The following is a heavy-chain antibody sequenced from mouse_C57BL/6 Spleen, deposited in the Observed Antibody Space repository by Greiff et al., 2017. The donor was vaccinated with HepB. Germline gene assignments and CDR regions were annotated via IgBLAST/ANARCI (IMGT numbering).Heavy chain of an antibody. V-gene: IGHV1-55*01. Sequence: QVQLQQPGAELVKPGASVKMSCKASGYTFTSYWITWVKQRPGRGLEWIGDIYPGSGSTNYNEKFKSKATLTVDTSSSKAYMQLSSLTSEDSAVYYCAIPYYRSSHWYFDVWGTGTTVTVSS. CDR2: IYPGSGST. J-gene: IGHJ1*03. D-gene: IGHD1-1*01. CDR3: AIPYYRSSHWYFDV. CDR1: GYTFTSYW.